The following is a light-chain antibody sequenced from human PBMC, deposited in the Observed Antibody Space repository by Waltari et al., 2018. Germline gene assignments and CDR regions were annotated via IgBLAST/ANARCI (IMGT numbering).Light chain of an antibody. CDR2: DGT. CDR3: CSYGSSYTLL. V-gene: IGLV2-23*03. J-gene: IGLJ2*01. CDR1: SDDYDIPNF. Sequence: SALTQPASVSGSRGQSITISCTGLSDDYDIPNFVSCDQQLPDKAPKLIIYDGTQRPSGVSPRCSASPSGSTASLTISGLQADDEADYFCCSYGSSYTLLFGGGTRLTVL.